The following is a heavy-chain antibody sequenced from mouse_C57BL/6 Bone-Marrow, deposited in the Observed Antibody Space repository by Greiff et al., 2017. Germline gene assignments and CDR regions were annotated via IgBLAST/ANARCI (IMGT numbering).Heavy chain of an antibody. CDR2: IDPENGDT. Sequence: VQLQQSGAELVRPGASVKLSCTASGFNIKDAYMHWVKQRPEPGLEWIGWIDPENGDTEYASKFQGKATLTADTSSNTAYLQLRSLTSEDTAVYYCTTLYSNFYAMDYWGQGTSVTVSS. CDR3: TTLYSNFYAMDY. D-gene: IGHD2-5*01. J-gene: IGHJ4*01. CDR1: GFNIKDAY. V-gene: IGHV14-4*01.